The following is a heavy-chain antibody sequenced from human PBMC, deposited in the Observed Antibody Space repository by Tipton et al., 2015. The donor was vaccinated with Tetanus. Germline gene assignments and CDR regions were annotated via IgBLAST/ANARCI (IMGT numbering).Heavy chain of an antibody. CDR3: AKGKKWGWDGTFWHFDL. CDR1: GFTFSDYA. CDR2: ISGSGGST. V-gene: IGHV3-23*01. Sequence: SLRLSCATSGFTFSDYAMNWVRQAPGKGLEWVSSISGSGGSTYSADSVKGRFTISRDYPRNTVHLQINSLRIEDTARYYCAKGKKWGWDGTFWHFDLWGRGTLVTVSS. J-gene: IGHJ2*01. D-gene: IGHD1-26*01.